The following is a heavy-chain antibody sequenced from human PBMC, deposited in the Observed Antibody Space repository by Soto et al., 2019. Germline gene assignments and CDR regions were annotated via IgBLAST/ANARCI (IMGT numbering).Heavy chain of an antibody. J-gene: IGHJ4*02. CDR1: GFTFSSYG. V-gene: IGHV3-30*18. CDR3: AKHSAGSSNYFDY. CDR2: ISYDGSNK. D-gene: IGHD2-15*01. Sequence: QVQLVESGGGVVQPGRSLRLSCAASGFTFSSYGMHWVRQAPGKGLEWVAVISYDGSNKYYADSVKGRFTISRDNSKNTLYLQMNSLRAEDTAVYYCAKHSAGSSNYFDYWGQGTLVTVSS.